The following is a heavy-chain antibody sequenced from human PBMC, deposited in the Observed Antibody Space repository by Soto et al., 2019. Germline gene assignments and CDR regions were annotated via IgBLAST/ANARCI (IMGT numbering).Heavy chain of an antibody. J-gene: IGHJ6*02. Sequence: ASVKVSCKASGYTFTSYYMHWVRQAPGQGLEWMGIINPSGGSTSYAQKFQGRVTMTRDTTTSTVYMELSSLRSEDTAVYYCARSELLWFGDRYYYYYGMDVWGQGTTVTVSS. D-gene: IGHD3-10*01. CDR3: ARSELLWFGDRYYYYYGMDV. CDR1: GYTFTSYY. V-gene: IGHV1-46*01. CDR2: INPSGGST.